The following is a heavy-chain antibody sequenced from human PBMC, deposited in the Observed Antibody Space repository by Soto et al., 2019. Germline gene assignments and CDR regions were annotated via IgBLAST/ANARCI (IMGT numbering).Heavy chain of an antibody. V-gene: IGHV1-69*19. CDR3: ARDPGIAVVGRGPSFEH. Sequence: QVQLVQSGAEVKKPGSSVKVSCKASGDTFRNYAFTWVRQAPGQGLEWMGTIIPLFSTKYAQKFQGRVTMSADESTSTVYMDLISMKSDDTAVYYCARDPGIAVVGRGPSFEHWGQGTLVTVSS. CDR2: IIPLFST. J-gene: IGHJ4*02. CDR1: GDTFRNYA. D-gene: IGHD6-19*01.